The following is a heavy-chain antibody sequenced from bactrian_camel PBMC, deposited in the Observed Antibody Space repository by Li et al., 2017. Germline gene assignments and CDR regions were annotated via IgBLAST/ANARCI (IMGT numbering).Heavy chain of an antibody. V-gene: IGHV3-3*01. D-gene: IGHD2*01. CDR2: IDSDGIE. Sequence: HVQLVESGGESVQAGGSLRLSCEGSGRTYDKWCMGWFRQAPGKEREGVAAIDSDGIESYTDSVKGRFTVSRDNANNIVNLQMNSLKPEDTAMYYCAANFGPYCSGPYLARRANFLGQGTQVTVS. J-gene: IGHJ4*01. CDR1: GRTYDKWC.